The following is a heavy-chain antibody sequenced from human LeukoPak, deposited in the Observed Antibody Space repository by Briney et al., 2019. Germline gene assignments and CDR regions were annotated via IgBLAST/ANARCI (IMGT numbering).Heavy chain of an antibody. V-gene: IGHV4-31*03. CDR2: IYYRGNT. CDR1: GGSISSGGYY. CDR3: ARDTIPPRNATEQKTGTYY. Sequence: SETLSLTCTVSGGSISSGGYYWSWIRQHPGKGLEWIGYIYYRGNTYYNPSLKSRVTMSVDTSKNQFSLRLTSVTAADTALYYCARDTIPPRNATEQKTGTYYWGQGTLVTVSS. D-gene: IGHD7-27*01. J-gene: IGHJ4*02.